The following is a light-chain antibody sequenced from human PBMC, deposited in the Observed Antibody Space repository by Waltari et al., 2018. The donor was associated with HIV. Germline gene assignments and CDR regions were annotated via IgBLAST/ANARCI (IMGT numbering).Light chain of an antibody. CDR1: QSVSSN. CDR2: GAS. CDR3: QQYNNWPPRS. Sequence: IVMTKSPATLSVSPRERATLPCRASQSVSSNLAWYQQKPGQAPRLLIYGASTRATGIPARFSGSGSGTEFTLTISSLQSEDFVVYYCQQYNNWPPRSFGQGTKVEIK. J-gene: IGKJ1*01. V-gene: IGKV3-15*01.